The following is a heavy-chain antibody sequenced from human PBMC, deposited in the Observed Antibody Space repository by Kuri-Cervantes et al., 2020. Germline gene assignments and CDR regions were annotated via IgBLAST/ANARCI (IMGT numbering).Heavy chain of an antibody. Sequence: ASVKVSCKASGGTFSSYAISWVRQAPGQGLEWMGIINPSGGSTSYAQKFQGRVTMTRDTSTGTVYMELSSLRSEDTAVYYCASQPSDTAMVLDYWGQGTLVTVSS. D-gene: IGHD5-18*01. CDR1: GGTFSSYA. CDR3: ASQPSDTAMVLDY. J-gene: IGHJ4*02. V-gene: IGHV1-46*01. CDR2: INPSGGST.